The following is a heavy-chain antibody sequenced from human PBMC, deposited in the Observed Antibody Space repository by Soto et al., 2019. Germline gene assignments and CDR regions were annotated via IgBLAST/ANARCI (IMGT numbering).Heavy chain of an antibody. J-gene: IGHJ3*02. Sequence: SETLSLTCAVSGYSISSGYYWGWVRQPPGKGLEWIGSIYHSGSTYYNPSLKSRVTISVDTSKNQFSLKLSSVTAADTAVCYCARGKGRGSGSYNRDDAFDIWGQGTMVSVSS. CDR1: GYSISSGYY. D-gene: IGHD1-26*01. CDR3: ARGKGRGSGSYNRDDAFDI. CDR2: IYHSGST. V-gene: IGHV4-38-2*01.